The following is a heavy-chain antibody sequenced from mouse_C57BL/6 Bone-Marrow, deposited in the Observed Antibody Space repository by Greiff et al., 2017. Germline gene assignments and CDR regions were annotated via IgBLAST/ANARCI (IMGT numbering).Heavy chain of an antibody. CDR3: AKNPNYYGSSGGFAY. Sequence: QVQLQQSGPGLVQPSQSLSITCTVSGFSLTSYGVHWVRQSPGKGLEWLGVIWRGGSTDYNAAFMSRLSITKDNSKSQVFFKMNSLQADDTAIYYCAKNPNYYGSSGGFAYWGQGTLVTVSA. J-gene: IGHJ3*01. CDR2: IWRGGST. D-gene: IGHD1-1*01. CDR1: GFSLTSYG. V-gene: IGHV2-5*01.